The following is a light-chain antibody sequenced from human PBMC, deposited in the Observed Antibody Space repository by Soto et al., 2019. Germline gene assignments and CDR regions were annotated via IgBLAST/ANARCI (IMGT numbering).Light chain of an antibody. CDR2: KTS. J-gene: IGKJ4*01. V-gene: IGKV1-5*03. CDR1: QSIDNW. Sequence: DIQMTQSPSTLSASVGDRVTITCRASQSIDNWLAWYQQKPGKAPKLLIYKTSNLESGVPSRFSGSESGTEFSLTISSLQPDDFATYYCQQYKSFSLPFGGGTRVEVK. CDR3: QQYKSFSLP.